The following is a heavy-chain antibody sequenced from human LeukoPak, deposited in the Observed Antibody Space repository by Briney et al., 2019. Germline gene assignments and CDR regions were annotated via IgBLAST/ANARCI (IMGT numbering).Heavy chain of an antibody. CDR3: ARDQASSVPLGLLDN. J-gene: IGHJ4*02. D-gene: IGHD3-10*01. V-gene: IGHV3-7*01. Sequence: GGPLRLSCVPCGFIFSNYWMSWVREAPGKGLEWVANIKQDGSVEYYVDSVRCRFTISRDNAKTSLYLQMNSLRAEDTAVYYCARDQASSVPLGLLDNWGQGTLVTVSS. CDR1: GFIFSNYW. CDR2: IKQDGSVE.